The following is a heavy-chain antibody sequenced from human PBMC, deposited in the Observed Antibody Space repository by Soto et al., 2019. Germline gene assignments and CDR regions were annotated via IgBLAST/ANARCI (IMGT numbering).Heavy chain of an antibody. D-gene: IGHD3-22*01. J-gene: IGHJ4*02. CDR2: INWNGGST. V-gene: IGHV3-20*04. Sequence: GGSLRLSCAASGFTFDDYGMSWVRQAPGKGLEWVSGINWNGGSTGYAESVKGRFTISRDNAKNSLYLQMNSLRAEDTALFYCARASMYYYDSSGYYYLDYWGQGTLLTVSS. CDR3: ARASMYYYDSSGYYYLDY. CDR1: GFTFDDYG.